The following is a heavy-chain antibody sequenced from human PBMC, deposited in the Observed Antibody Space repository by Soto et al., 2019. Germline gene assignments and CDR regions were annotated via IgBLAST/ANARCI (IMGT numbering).Heavy chain of an antibody. CDR3: ARDSFYYYDSRGYSYFDY. J-gene: IGHJ4*02. CDR2: IWYDGSNK. V-gene: IGHV3-33*01. D-gene: IGHD3-22*01. Sequence: QVQLVESGGVVVQPGRSLRLYCAASGFTFSRYGMHWVRQAPGKGLEWVAVIWYDGSNKYYADSVKGRFTISRDNSKNTLDLQMNSLRADDTAVYYCARDSFYYYDSRGYSYFDYWGQGTLVTVSS. CDR1: GFTFSRYG.